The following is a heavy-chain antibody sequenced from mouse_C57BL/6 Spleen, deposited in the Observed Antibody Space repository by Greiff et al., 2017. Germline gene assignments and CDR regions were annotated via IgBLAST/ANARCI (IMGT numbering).Heavy chain of an antibody. J-gene: IGHJ2*01. D-gene: IGHD2-4*01. CDR1: GFAFSSSW. V-gene: IGHV1-82*01. Sequence: QVQLQQSGPELVKPWASVKISCKASGFAFSSSWMNWVQQRPGTGLEWIGRLYPGDGDTNYNGKFKGKATRTADKTSSTAYMQLSSLTSEDSAVYYCAREDYDYCFDYWGQGTTLTVSS. CDR2: LYPGDGDT. CDR3: AREDYDYCFDY.